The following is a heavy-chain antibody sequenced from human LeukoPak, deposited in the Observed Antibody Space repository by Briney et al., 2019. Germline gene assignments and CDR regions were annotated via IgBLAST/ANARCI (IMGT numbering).Heavy chain of an antibody. CDR2: ISGSGGST. V-gene: IGHV3-23*01. Sequence: GGSLRLSCAASGFTFSSYAMSWVRQAPGKGLEWVSAISGSGGSTYYADSVNGRFTISRDKSKNTLYQQMNSLRAEDTAVYYCAKFKAPSYSYGSGDNWFAPWGQEPLVTVSS. J-gene: IGHJ5*02. CDR3: AKFKAPSYSYGSGDNWFAP. CDR1: GFTFSSYA. D-gene: IGHD3-10*01.